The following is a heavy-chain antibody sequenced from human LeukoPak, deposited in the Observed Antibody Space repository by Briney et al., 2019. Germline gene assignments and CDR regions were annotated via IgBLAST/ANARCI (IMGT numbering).Heavy chain of an antibody. CDR1: GGSISGYY. Sequence: TSETLSLACTVSGGSISGYYWSWLRQPPGKGLEWIGYIHYSGSTNYNPSLKSRVTIPLGTSKKQFFLRLSSVTAADTAIYYCAMYDSFFDYCGQGTLVTVSS. V-gene: IGHV4-59*08. CDR2: IHYSGST. CDR3: AMYDSFFDY. J-gene: IGHJ4*02. D-gene: IGHD1-1*01.